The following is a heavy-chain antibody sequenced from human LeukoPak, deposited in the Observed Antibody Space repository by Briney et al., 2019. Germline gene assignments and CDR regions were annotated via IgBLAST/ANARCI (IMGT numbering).Heavy chain of an antibody. V-gene: IGHV1-24*01. CDR2: FDPEDGET. D-gene: IGHD3-22*01. CDR3: ATDNRITMIVVLDY. Sequence: ASVKVSCKVSGYTLTELSMHWVRQAPGKGPEWMGGFDPEDGETIYAQKFQGRVTMTEDTSTDTAYMELSSLRSEDTAVYYCATDNRITMIVVLDYWGQGTLVTVSS. CDR1: GYTLTELS. J-gene: IGHJ4*02.